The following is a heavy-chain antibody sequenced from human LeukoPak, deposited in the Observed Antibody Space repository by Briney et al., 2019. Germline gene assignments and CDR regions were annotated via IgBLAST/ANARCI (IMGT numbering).Heavy chain of an antibody. CDR2: ISYDGSNK. J-gene: IGHJ4*01. D-gene: IGHD4-17*01. CDR3: ARLPPDDYGDYYYFDY. Sequence: GGSLRLSCAASGFTFSSYGMHWVRQAPGKGLEWVAVISYDGSNKYYADSAKGRFTISRDNSKNTLYLQMNSLRAEDTALYYCARLPPDDYGDYYYFDYWGQGTLVTVSS. V-gene: IGHV3-30*03. CDR1: GFTFSSYG.